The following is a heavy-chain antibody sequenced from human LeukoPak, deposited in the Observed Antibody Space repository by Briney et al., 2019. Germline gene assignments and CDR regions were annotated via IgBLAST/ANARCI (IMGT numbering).Heavy chain of an antibody. CDR2: IFGGGGT. CDR3: AKDTDFWSGYYIDY. Sequence: GGSLRLSCAAFGFTVSSNYMSWVRQAPGKGLEWVSVIFGGGGTYYGDSVRGRFTISRDNSKNTLYLQMNSLRAEDTAVYYCAKDTDFWSGYYIDYWGQGTLVTVSS. V-gene: IGHV3-53*05. CDR1: GFTVSSNY. J-gene: IGHJ4*02. D-gene: IGHD3-3*01.